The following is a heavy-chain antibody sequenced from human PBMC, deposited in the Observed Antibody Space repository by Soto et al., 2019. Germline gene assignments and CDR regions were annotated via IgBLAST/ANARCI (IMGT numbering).Heavy chain of an antibody. D-gene: IGHD3-10*01. CDR2: ISYDETNK. CDR1: GFTFNSYA. CDR3: ARASTMATPDY. V-gene: IGHV3-30*03. Sequence: PGGSLRLSCAASGFTFNSYAMQWVRQAPGKGLEWVAVISYDETNKHYADSVKGRFTISRDNYKNTLYLEMDSLRADDTAVYYCARASTMATPDYWGQGTPVTVSS. J-gene: IGHJ4*02.